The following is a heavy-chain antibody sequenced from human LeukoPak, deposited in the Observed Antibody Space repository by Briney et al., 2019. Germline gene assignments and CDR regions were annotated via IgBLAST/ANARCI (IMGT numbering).Heavy chain of an antibody. CDR3: ARDTVATTFDY. V-gene: IGHV3-7*04. Sequence: PGGSLRLSCAASGFTFSNYWMSWVRQAPGKGLEWVANIKQDGSDKYHVDSVKGRFTISRDNAKNSLYLQMNSLRAEDTAVYYCARDTVATTFDYWGQGTVVTVSS. CDR2: IKQDGSDK. D-gene: IGHD4-17*01. CDR1: GFTFSNYW. J-gene: IGHJ4*02.